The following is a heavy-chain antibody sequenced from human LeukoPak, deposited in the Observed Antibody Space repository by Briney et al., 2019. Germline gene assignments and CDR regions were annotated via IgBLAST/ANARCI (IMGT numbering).Heavy chain of an antibody. CDR1: GGTFTSYA. D-gene: IGHD4-17*01. V-gene: IGHV1-69*06. CDR2: IIPIFGTA. CDR3: ARDLYDDYAPGVY. J-gene: IGHJ4*02. Sequence: SVKVSCKASGGTFTSYAISWVRQAPGQGLEWMGGIIPIFGTANYAQKFQGRVTITADKSTSTAYMELSSLRSEDTAVYYCARDLYDDYAPGVYWGQGTLVTVSS.